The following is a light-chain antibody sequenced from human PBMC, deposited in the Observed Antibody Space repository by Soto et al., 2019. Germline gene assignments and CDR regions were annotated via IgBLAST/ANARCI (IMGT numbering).Light chain of an antibody. V-gene: IGKV3-15*01. CDR3: QHYYNWPFT. J-gene: IGKJ2*01. Sequence: EIGMTQSPATLSVSPGERATLSCRASQSVSSNLAWYQQKPGQAPTLLIYGASARATGIPARFSGSGSGTEFTLTISSLQSEDFAVYYCQHYYNWPFTFGQGTKLEI. CDR2: GAS. CDR1: QSVSSN.